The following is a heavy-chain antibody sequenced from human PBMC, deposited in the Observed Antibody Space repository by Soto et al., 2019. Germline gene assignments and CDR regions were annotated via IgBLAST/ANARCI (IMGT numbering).Heavy chain of an antibody. V-gene: IGHV3-30-3*01. CDR2: IASDGSNE. J-gene: IGHJ4*02. D-gene: IGHD4-17*01. CDR3: AREVYGDYSPLFFFDH. Sequence: QVHLVQSGGGVVQPGRSLRLSCVASGFKFDTFAMFWVRQTPGKGLEWVAFIASDGSNEHFADSVEGRFTISRDNSKNTLFLQMNSLRPDDTAVYYCAREVYGDYSPLFFFDHWGQGALVTVSS. CDR1: GFKFDTFA.